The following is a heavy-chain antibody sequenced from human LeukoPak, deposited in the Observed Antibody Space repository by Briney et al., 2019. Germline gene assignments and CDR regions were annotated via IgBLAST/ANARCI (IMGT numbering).Heavy chain of an antibody. Sequence: PGGSLRLSCAASGFTFSSYSMNWVRQAPGKGLEWVSSISSSSSYIYYADSVKGRFTISRDNSKNTLYLQMNSLRAEDTAVYYCAKDKAAAGIDYWGQGTLVTVSS. CDR1: GFTFSSYS. CDR3: AKDKAAAGIDY. V-gene: IGHV3-21*01. CDR2: ISSSSSYI. J-gene: IGHJ4*02. D-gene: IGHD6-13*01.